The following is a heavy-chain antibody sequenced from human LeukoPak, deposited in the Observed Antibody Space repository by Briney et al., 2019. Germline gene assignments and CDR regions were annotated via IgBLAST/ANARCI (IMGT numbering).Heavy chain of an antibody. V-gene: IGHV4-34*01. D-gene: IGHD3-10*01. CDR3: ARGYYYGSGSYLR. CDR2: INHSGST. CDR1: GGSFSGYY. Sequence: SETLSLTCAVYGGSFSGYYWSWIRQPPGKGLEWIGEINHSGSTNYNPSLKSRVTISVDTSKNQFSPKLSSVTAADTAVYYCARGYYYGSGSYLRWGQGTLVTVSS. J-gene: IGHJ4*02.